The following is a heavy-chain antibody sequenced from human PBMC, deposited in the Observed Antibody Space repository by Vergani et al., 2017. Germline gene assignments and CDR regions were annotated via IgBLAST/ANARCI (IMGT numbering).Heavy chain of an antibody. Sequence: QVQLVQSGAEGKKKGSEEKGDGKAEGGNGSREDISGGRREAGEGGEGKGGIIPIFGTANYAQKFQGRVTITADESTSTAYMELSSLRSEDTAVYYCARDGRAGSSSDWGQGTLVTVSS. CDR2: IIPIFGTA. J-gene: IGHJ4*02. CDR3: ARDGRAGSSSD. V-gene: IGHV1-69*01. D-gene: IGHD6-6*01. CDR1: GGNGSRED.